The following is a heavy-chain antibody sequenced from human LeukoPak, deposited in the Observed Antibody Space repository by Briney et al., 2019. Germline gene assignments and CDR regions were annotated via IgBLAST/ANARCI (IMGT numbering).Heavy chain of an antibody. J-gene: IGHJ4*02. D-gene: IGHD5-18*01. CDR2: ISYDGSNK. Sequence: GGSLRLSCAASGFTFSSYGMHWVRQAPGKGLEWVAVISYDGSNKYYADSVKGRFTISRDNSKNTLYLQMNSLRAEDTAVYYCVNHWKQLWSPFDYWGQGTLVTVSS. V-gene: IGHV3-30*18. CDR3: VNHWKQLWSPFDY. CDR1: GFTFSSYG.